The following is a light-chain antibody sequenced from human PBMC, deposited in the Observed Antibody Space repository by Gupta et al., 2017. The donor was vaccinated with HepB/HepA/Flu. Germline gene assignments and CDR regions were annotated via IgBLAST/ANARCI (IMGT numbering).Light chain of an antibody. V-gene: IGKV3-11*01. CDR3: QQALT. CDR2: DAS. CDR1: QSVSND. J-gene: IGKJ3*01. Sequence: EIVLTQSPATLSLSPGERATLSCRASQSVSNDLAWYQQKSGQAPRPLIYDASNRASGIPARFSGSGSGTDFTLTISSLEPEDFAVYYCQQALTFGPGTKVDIK.